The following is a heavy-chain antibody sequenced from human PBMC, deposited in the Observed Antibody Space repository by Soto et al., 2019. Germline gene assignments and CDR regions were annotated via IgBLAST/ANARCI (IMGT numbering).Heavy chain of an antibody. D-gene: IGHD3-10*01. CDR3: TTDYGSGSYFRGVGY. CDR2: IKSKTDGGTT. V-gene: IGHV3-15*01. Sequence: EVQLVESGGGLVKPGGSLRLSCAASGFTFSNAWMSWVRQAPGKGLEWVGRIKSKTDGGTTDYAAPVKGRFTISRDDSKNTLYLQMNSLKTEDTAVYYCTTDYGSGSYFRGVGYWGQGTLVTVSS. J-gene: IGHJ4*02. CDR1: GFTFSNAW.